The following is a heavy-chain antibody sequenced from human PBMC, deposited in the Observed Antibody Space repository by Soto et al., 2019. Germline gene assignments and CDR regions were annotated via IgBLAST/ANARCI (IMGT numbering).Heavy chain of an antibody. V-gene: IGHV3-11*04. CDR2: ISSSGSTI. Sequence: GGSLRLSCAASGFTFSDYYMSWIRQAPGKGLEWVSYISSSGSTIYYADSVKGRFTISRDNAKNTLYLQMNSLRAEDTAVYYCAREDRVVTPWLDPWGQGTLVTVSS. CDR1: GFTFSDYY. CDR3: AREDRVVTPWLDP. D-gene: IGHD3-3*01. J-gene: IGHJ5*02.